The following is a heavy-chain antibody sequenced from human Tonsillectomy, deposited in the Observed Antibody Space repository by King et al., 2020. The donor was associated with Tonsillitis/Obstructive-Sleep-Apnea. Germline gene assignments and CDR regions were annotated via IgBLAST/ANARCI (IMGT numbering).Heavy chain of an antibody. CDR1: GCTFSTYA. Sequence: QLVQSGAEVEKPGSSVKVSCTASGCTFSTYAISWVRQAPGQGLEWMGGIIPIFNTASYAQKFQCRVTITAAESTRTAYMERGSLRSDDTAVYYCARGVRSSWGVCAPPPPGLIYYYMDVWGKGTTVTVSS. V-gene: IGHV1-69*12. J-gene: IGHJ6*03. D-gene: IGHD6-13*01. CDR2: IIPIFNTA. CDR3: ARGVRSSWGVCAPPPPGLIYYYMDV.